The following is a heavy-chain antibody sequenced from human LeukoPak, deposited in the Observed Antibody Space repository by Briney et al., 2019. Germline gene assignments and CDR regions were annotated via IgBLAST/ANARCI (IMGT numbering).Heavy chain of an antibody. CDR1: EFSVGSNY. Sequence: GSLRLSCAASEFSVGSNYMTWVRQAPGKGLEWVSLIYSGGSTYYADSVKGRFTISRDNSKNTLYLQMNSLRAEDTAVYYCARASPYGSGSPPFDPWGQGTLVTVSS. J-gene: IGHJ5*02. V-gene: IGHV3-66*01. D-gene: IGHD3-10*01. CDR3: ARASPYGSGSPPFDP. CDR2: IYSGGST.